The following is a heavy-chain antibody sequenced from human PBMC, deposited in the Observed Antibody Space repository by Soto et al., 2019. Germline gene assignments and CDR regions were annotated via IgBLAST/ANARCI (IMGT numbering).Heavy chain of an antibody. CDR2: ISYDGSNK. CDR3: ARDALLSPHYYYGMDV. D-gene: IGHD3-10*01. V-gene: IGHV3-30-3*01. Sequence: GGSLRLSCAASGFTFSSYAMHWVRQAPGKGLEWVAVISYDGSNKYYADSVKGRFTISRDNSKNTLYLQMNSLRAEDTAVYYCARDALLSPHYYYGMDVWGQGTTVTVSS. CDR1: GFTFSSYA. J-gene: IGHJ6*02.